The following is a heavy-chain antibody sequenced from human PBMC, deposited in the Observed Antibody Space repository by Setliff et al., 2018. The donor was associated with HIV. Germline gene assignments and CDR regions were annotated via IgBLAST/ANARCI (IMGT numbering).Heavy chain of an antibody. CDR1: GFTFSNSW. D-gene: IGHD3-22*01. V-gene: IGHV3-74*01. CDR2: INTDGSST. Sequence: PGGSLRLSCAASGFTFSNSWMHWVRQAPGKGLVWVSRINTDGSSTRYADSVKGRFTISRDNAKNMLYLQMNSLSADDTAVYYCVRGSGYYYFDNWGQGALVTVSS. J-gene: IGHJ4*02. CDR3: VRGSGYYYFDN.